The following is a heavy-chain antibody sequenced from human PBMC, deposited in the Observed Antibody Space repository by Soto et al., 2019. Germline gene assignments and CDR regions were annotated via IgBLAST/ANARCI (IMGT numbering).Heavy chain of an antibody. J-gene: IGHJ4*02. CDR3: AGVEYNSNYYDSSGYTPHDY. CDR2: IIPIFGTA. CDR1: GGTFSSYA. D-gene: IGHD3-22*01. Sequence: QVQLVQSGAEVKKPGSSVKVSCKASGGTFSSYAISWVRQAPGQGLEWMGGIIPIFGTANYAQKFQGRVTITADESTSTXXXXXXXLRSEDTAVYYCAGVEYNSNYYDSSGYTPHDYWGQGTLVTVSS. V-gene: IGHV1-69*01.